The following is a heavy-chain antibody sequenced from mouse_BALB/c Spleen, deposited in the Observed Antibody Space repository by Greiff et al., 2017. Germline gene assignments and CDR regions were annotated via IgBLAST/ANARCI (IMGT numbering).Heavy chain of an antibody. J-gene: IGHJ3*01. CDR2: INPSSGYT. V-gene: IGHV1-4*02. D-gene: IGHD1-1*01. Sequence: QVQLQQSAAELARPGASVKMSCKASGYTFTSYTMHWVKQRPGQGLEWIGYINPSSGYTEYNQKFKDKTTLTADKSSSTAYMQLSSLTSEDSAVYYCARRADYYGSSYGFAYWGQGTLVTVSA. CDR1: GYTFTSYT. CDR3: ARRADYYGSSYGFAY.